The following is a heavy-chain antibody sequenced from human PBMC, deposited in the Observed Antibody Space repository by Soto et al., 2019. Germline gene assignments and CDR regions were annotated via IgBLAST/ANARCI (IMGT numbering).Heavy chain of an antibody. CDR2: IYSGGRT. CDR3: VRDGYKYSRSVYYMDV. J-gene: IGHJ6*03. V-gene: IGHV3-66*01. D-gene: IGHD6-6*01. CDR1: GFTVSNNY. Sequence: GGSLRLSCAASGFTVSNNYMSWVRQAPGKGLERVTVIYSGGRTYYADSIKGRFTISRDNSKNTLYLQMNSLRAEYTVVYYFVRDGYKYSRSVYYMDVWGKGSTVAVSS.